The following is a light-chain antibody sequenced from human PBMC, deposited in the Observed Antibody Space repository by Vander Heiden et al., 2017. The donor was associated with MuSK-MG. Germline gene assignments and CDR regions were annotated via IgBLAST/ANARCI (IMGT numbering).Light chain of an antibody. Sequence: QLVLTQSPSASASLGASVKLTCTLSSGHSSYAIAWHQQQPEKGPRYWMKLNSDGSHSKGDAIPDLFSGSSSGASRSPTISSLHAEDEADYYCQTWGTGIVVFGGGTKLTVL. CDR2: LNSDGSH. J-gene: IGLJ2*01. CDR3: QTWGTGIVV. CDR1: SGHSSYA. V-gene: IGLV4-69*01.